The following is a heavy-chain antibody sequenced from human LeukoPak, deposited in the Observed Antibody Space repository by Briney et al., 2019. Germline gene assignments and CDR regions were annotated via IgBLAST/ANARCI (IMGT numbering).Heavy chain of an antibody. V-gene: IGHV3-23*01. Sequence: PGGSLRLSCAASGFTFSSYAVSWVRQAPGKGLEWVSAISGGGGSTYYADSVKGRFTISRDNSKNTLYLQMNSLRAEDTAVYYCAKEKAWVKCLDYWGQGTLVTVSS. D-gene: IGHD5/OR15-5a*01. J-gene: IGHJ4*02. CDR3: AKEKAWVKCLDY. CDR2: ISGGGGST. CDR1: GFTFSSYA.